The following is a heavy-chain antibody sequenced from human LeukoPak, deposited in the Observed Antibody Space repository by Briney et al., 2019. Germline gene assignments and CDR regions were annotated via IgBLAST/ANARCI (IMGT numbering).Heavy chain of an antibody. CDR2: ISGSGGST. V-gene: IGHV3-23*01. CDR1: GFTFSSYA. J-gene: IGHJ4*02. CDR3: ATHPGSTIPPFDY. Sequence: PGGSLRLSCAASGFTFSSYAMSWVRQAPGKGLEWVSAISGSGGSTYYADSVKGRFTISRDNSKNTLYPQMNSLRAEDTAVYYCATHPGSTIPPFDYWGQGTLVTVSS. D-gene: IGHD1-26*01.